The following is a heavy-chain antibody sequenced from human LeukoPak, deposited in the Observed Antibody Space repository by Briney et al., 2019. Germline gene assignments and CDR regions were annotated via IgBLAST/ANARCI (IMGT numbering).Heavy chain of an antibody. Sequence: PSQTLSLTCAISGDSVSINSAAWNWIRQPPSRGLEWLGRTYYRSKWYNDYAGSVKSRITINSDTSKNQFSLQLNSVTPEDTAVYYCARVRFPYPASAGLDYWGQGTLVTVSS. CDR1: GDSVSINSAA. CDR2: TYYRSKWYN. J-gene: IGHJ4*02. CDR3: ARVRFPYPASAGLDY. D-gene: IGHD6-13*01. V-gene: IGHV6-1*01.